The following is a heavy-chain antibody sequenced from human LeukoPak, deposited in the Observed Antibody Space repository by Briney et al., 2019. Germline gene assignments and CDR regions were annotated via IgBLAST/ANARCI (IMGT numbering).Heavy chain of an antibody. CDR2: IYHSGST. V-gene: IGHV4-30-2*01. Sequence: SETLSLTCAVSGGSISSGGYSWSWIRQPPGKGLEWIGYIYHSGSTYYNPSLKSRVTISVDRSKNQFSLKLSSVTAADTAVYYCARKSSSWYYFDYWGQGTLVTVSS. J-gene: IGHJ4*02. D-gene: IGHD6-13*01. CDR3: ARKSSSWYYFDY. CDR1: GGSISSGGYS.